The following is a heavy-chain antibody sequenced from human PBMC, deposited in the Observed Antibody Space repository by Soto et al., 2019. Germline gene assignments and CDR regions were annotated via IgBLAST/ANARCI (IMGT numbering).Heavy chain of an antibody. CDR2: ISYDGSNK. CDR1: GFTFSSYA. Sequence: PGGSLRRSCAASGFTFSSYAMHWVRQAPCKGLEWVAVISYDGSNKYYADSVKGRFTISRDNSKNTLYLQMNSLRAEDTAVYYCARVGGGHIAAAGSNANYYYYGMDVWGQWTPVTLSS. CDR3: ARVGGGHIAAAGSNANYYYYGMDV. J-gene: IGHJ6*02. V-gene: IGHV3-30-3*01. D-gene: IGHD6-13*01.